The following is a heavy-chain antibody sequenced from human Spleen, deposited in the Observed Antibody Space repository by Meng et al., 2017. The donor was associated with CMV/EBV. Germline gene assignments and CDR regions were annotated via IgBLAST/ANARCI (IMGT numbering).Heavy chain of an antibody. CDR2: ISSSSSYI. D-gene: IGHD3-10*01. CDR1: GFTFRSYG. Sequence: GESLKISCAASGFTFRSYGMNWVRQAPGKGLEWVASISSSSSYIYYADSVKGRFTISRDNSKNSLYLQMNSLRAEATAVYYCVRDKNTMVRGARISYYYGMDVWGQGTTVTVSS. J-gene: IGHJ6*02. CDR3: VRDKNTMVRGARISYYYGMDV. V-gene: IGHV3-21*01.